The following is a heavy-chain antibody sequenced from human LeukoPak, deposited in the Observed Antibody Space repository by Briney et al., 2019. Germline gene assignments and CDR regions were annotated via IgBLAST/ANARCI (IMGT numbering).Heavy chain of an antibody. D-gene: IGHD3-22*01. V-gene: IGHV3-48*04. CDR2: ISSSSGTI. J-gene: IGHJ4*02. CDR3: ARDSDYDSSGYSGGFDY. CDR1: GFTFRSYS. Sequence: GGSLRLSCAGSGFTFRSYSMNWVRQAPGKGLEWVSYISSSSGTIYYADSVKGRFTISRDDAKNSLYLQMNSLRAEDTAVYYCARDSDYDSSGYSGGFDYWGQGTLVTVSS.